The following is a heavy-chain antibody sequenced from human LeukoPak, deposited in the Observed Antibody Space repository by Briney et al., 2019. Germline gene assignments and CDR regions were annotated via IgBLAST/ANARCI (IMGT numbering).Heavy chain of an antibody. V-gene: IGHV4-34*01. D-gene: IGHD3-16*02. CDR1: GGSFSGYY. J-gene: IGHJ4*02. Sequence: TSETLSLTCAVYGGSFSGYYWSWIRQPPGKGLEWIGEINHSGSTNYNPSLKSRVTISVDTSKNQFSLKLSSVTAADTAVYYCARGRDDYVWGSYRYTGPVYFDYWGQGTLVTVSS. CDR3: ARGRDDYVWGSYRYTGPVYFDY. CDR2: INHSGST.